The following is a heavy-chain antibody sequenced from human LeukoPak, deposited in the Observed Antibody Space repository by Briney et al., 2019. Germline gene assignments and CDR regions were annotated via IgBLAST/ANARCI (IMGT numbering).Heavy chain of an antibody. D-gene: IGHD2-21*01. CDR2: INWNAGST. CDR3: ARVFKYSMSGYYFDY. CDR1: GFMFDDYD. J-gene: IGHJ4*02. V-gene: IGHV3-20*04. Sequence: PGGSLRLSCAASGFMFDDYDMSWVRQAPGKGLEWVSGINWNAGSTAYADSVKGRFTISRDNAKNSLYLQMNSLRAEDTALYYCARVFKYSMSGYYFDYWGQGTLVTVSS.